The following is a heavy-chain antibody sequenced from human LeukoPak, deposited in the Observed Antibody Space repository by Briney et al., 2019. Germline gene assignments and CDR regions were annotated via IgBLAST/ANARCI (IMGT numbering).Heavy chain of an antibody. CDR3: AKTGRWLQSVDYYMDV. CDR1: GFTFSSYG. Sequence: PGGSLRLSCAASGFTFSSYGMHWVRQAPGKGLEWVAVISYDGSNKYYADSVKGRFTISRDNSKNTLYLQMNSLRAEDTAVYYCAKTGRWLQSVDYYMDVWGKGTTVTVSS. CDR2: ISYDGSNK. J-gene: IGHJ6*03. V-gene: IGHV3-30*18. D-gene: IGHD5-24*01.